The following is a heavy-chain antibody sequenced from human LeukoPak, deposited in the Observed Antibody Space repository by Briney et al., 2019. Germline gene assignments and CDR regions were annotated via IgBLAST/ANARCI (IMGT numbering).Heavy chain of an antibody. J-gene: IGHJ4*02. V-gene: IGHV3-13*01. Sequence: SLRLSCAASGFTFTNYGMHWVRQAIGKGLEWVSGIGTAGDTYYPGSVKGRFTISRENAKNSMYLQINSMSAGDTAVYYCVRLSPYDSSGYYYDYWGQGTLVTVSS. CDR1: GFTFTNYG. CDR3: VRLSPYDSSGYYYDY. CDR2: IGTAGDT. D-gene: IGHD3-22*01.